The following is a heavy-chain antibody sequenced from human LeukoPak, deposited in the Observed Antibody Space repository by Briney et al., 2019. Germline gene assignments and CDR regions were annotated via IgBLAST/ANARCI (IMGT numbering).Heavy chain of an antibody. CDR1: GFIFDDYD. J-gene: IGHJ6*03. V-gene: IGHV3-9*01. D-gene: IGHD5-18*01. Sequence: GGSLRPSCAASGFIFDDYDMNWVRQAPGKGLEWVSSISWNSFTIGYADSVKGRFTISRDNAKNSLYLQMNSLRVEDTALYYCAKDIGRVDTASTYMDVWGKGTTVTISS. CDR2: ISWNSFTI. CDR3: AKDIGRVDTASTYMDV.